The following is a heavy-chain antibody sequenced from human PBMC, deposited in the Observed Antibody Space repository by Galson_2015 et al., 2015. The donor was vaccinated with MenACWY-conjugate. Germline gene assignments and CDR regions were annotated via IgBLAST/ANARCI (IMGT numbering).Heavy chain of an antibody. D-gene: IGHD3-16*01. CDR2: IYSGGNT. CDR3: ARGGGGRFDY. V-gene: IGHV3-66*02. J-gene: IGHJ4*02. Sequence: SLRLSCAVSGFTVSSDYMSWVRQAPGKGLEWVSVIYSGGNTYYADSVKGRFTISRDSSKNTLYLQMNSLRPEDTAVFYCARGGGGRFDYWGQGALVTVSS. CDR1: GFTVSSDY.